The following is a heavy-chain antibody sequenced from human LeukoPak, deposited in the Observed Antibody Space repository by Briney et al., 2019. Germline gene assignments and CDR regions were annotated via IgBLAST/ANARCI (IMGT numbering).Heavy chain of an antibody. CDR1: GGSFSGYY. J-gene: IGHJ4*02. CDR3: ARVGSDYSYYFDY. Sequence: TSETLSLTCAVYGGSFSGYYWSWIRQPPGKGLEWIGEINHSGSTNYNPSLKSRVTISVDTSKNQFSLKLSSVTAADTAVYYCARVGSDYSYYFDYWGQGTLVTVSS. V-gene: IGHV4-34*01. D-gene: IGHD4-11*01. CDR2: INHSGST.